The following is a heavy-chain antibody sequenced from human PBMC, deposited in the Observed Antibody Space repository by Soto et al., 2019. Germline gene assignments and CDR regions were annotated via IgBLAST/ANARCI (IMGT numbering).Heavy chain of an antibody. CDR2: IIPIFGTA. CDR1: GGTFSSYA. V-gene: IGHV1-69*06. D-gene: IGHD6-13*01. Sequence: SVKVSCKASGGTFSSYAISWVRQAPGQGLEWMGGIIPIFGTANYAQKFQGRVTITADKSTSTAYMELSSLRSEDTAVYYCASEFIAAAGTNSFDPWGQGTLVTVSS. CDR3: ASEFIAAAGTNSFDP. J-gene: IGHJ5*02.